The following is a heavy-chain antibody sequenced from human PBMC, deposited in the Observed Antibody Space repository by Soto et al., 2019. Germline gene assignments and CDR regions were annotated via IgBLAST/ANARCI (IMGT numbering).Heavy chain of an antibody. CDR3: ARSAPQGIAAAGTFDY. J-gene: IGHJ4*02. CDR2: ISSSSSTI. Sequence: GGSLRLSCAASGFTFSSYSMNWVRQAPGKGLEWVSYISSSSSTIYYADSVKGRFTISRDNAKNSLYLQMNSLRDEDTAVYYCARSAPQGIAAAGTFDYWGQGTLVTVS. D-gene: IGHD6-13*01. CDR1: GFTFSSYS. V-gene: IGHV3-48*02.